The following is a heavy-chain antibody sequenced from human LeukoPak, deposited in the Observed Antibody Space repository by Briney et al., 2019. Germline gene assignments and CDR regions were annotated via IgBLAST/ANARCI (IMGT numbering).Heavy chain of an antibody. CDR3: ARDRGYQDYYYYMDV. D-gene: IGHD2-2*01. CDR2: IKQDGSEK. Sequence: PGGSLRLSCAASGFTFSSYWMSWVRQAPGKGLEWVANIKQDGSEKYYVDSVKGRFTISRDNAKNSLYLQMNSLRAEDRAVYYCARDRGYQDYYYYMDVWGKGTTVTVSS. CDR1: GFTFSSYW. J-gene: IGHJ6*03. V-gene: IGHV3-7*01.